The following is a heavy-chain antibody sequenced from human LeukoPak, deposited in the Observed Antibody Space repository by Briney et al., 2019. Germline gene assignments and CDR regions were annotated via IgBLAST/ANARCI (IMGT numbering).Heavy chain of an antibody. CDR3: ARMEVGSARSGYYFDY. CDR1: AYSFTSYW. CDR2: IYPGDSDT. V-gene: IGHV5-51*01. Sequence: GQSLKISCKGSAYSFTSYWIGWVRQMPGKGLEWMGIIYPGDSDTRYSPSFQGQVTISAHKSISTAYLQWSSLKASDTAMYDCARMEVGSARSGYYFDYWGQGTLVTVSS. J-gene: IGHJ4*02. D-gene: IGHD2-15*01.